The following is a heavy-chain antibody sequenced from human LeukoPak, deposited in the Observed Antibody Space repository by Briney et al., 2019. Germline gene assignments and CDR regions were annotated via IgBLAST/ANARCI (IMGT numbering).Heavy chain of an antibody. CDR3: VVDLSGSADY. V-gene: IGHV3-30*03. D-gene: IGHD3-10*01. CDR2: ISYDGSNK. CDR1: GFTFSSHS. J-gene: IGHJ4*02. Sequence: PGGSLRLSCAASGFTFSSHSMNWVRQAPGKGLEWVAVISYDGSNKYYADSVKGRFTTSRDNAKNTLYLQMSSLRTEDSALYYCVVDLSGSADYWGQGTLVTVSS.